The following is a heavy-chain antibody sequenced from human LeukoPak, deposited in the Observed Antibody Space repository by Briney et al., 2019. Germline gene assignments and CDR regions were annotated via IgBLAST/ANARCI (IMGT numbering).Heavy chain of an antibody. CDR3: AKSGRNWAYLEY. J-gene: IGHJ4*02. Sequence: GGSLRLSRAVSGFTLSNYGMHWVRQAPGRGLEWVAVIWYDGTNKYYADSVRGRCTISRDSSMNTLYLQMNSLRAEDTAVYYCAKSGRNWAYLEYWGQGTLVTVSS. CDR2: IWYDGTNK. CDR1: GFTLSNYG. V-gene: IGHV3-33*06. D-gene: IGHD7-27*01.